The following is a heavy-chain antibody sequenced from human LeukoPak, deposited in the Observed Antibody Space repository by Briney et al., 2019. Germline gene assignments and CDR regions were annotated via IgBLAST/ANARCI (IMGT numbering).Heavy chain of an antibody. V-gene: IGHV3-11*01. CDR2: ISSGGSTI. J-gene: IGHJ4*02. Sequence: GGSLRLSCAVSGFTFSDYYMSWIRQAPGKGLEWVSYISSGGSTIFHADSVKGRFTISRDNAENSLYLQMNSLRAEDTAVYYCARRAAAGKCFGYWGQGTLVTVSS. CDR1: GFTFSDYY. D-gene: IGHD6-13*01. CDR3: ARRAAAGKCFGY.